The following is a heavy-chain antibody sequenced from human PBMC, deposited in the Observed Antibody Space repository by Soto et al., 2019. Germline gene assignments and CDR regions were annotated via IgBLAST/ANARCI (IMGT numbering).Heavy chain of an antibody. CDR1: GFALSGYW. Sequence: EVQLVESGGGLVQPGGSLRLSCEASGFALSGYWMHWVRQTPGKGLVWVSRISPDGSITGYADSVRGRFTISRDNAMNTLYLQMNGLRAEDTAVYYCTRDFDFNTACWGQGTLVTVSS. D-gene: IGHD5-18*01. J-gene: IGHJ4*02. V-gene: IGHV3-74*01. CDR2: ISPDGSIT. CDR3: TRDFDFNTAC.